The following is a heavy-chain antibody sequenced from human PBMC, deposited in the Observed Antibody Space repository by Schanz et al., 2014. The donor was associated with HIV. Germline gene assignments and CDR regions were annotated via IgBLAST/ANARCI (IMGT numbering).Heavy chain of an antibody. CDR2: VRHIGGT. D-gene: IGHD2-2*01. CDR3: ARDNHVVPAAV. Sequence: QVQLQQWGAGLLKPSETLSLTCAVYGGSFRGYYWTWIRQFPGLGLEWIGGVRHIGGTNYNPSLKSRVTMSMDMSKNQFSLNLTSVTAADTAIYYCARDNHVVPAAVWGQGTLVTVSS. J-gene: IGHJ4*02. CDR1: GGSFRGYY. V-gene: IGHV4-34*01.